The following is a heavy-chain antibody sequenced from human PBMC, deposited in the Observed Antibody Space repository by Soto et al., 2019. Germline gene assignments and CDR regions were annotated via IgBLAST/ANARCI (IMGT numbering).Heavy chain of an antibody. V-gene: IGHV1-3*04. J-gene: IGHJ4*02. D-gene: IGHD2-15*01. Sequence: QVQLVQSGAEVKEPGASVKVSCKASGYTFTTYPIHWVHQAPGQSLEWMGWINTGNGNTRYSQKFQGRVTITRDTSASTAYMELSSLRSEDTAIYYCARTYCSGGDCYLSYFDYWGQGALVTVSS. CDR2: INTGNGNT. CDR1: GYTFTTYP. CDR3: ARTYCSGGDCYLSYFDY.